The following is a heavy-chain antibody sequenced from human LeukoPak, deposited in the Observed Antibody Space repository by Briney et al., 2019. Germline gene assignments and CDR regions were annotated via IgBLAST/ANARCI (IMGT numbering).Heavy chain of an antibody. CDR1: GFTFSSYS. J-gene: IGHJ5*02. Sequence: PGGSLRLSCAASGFTFSSYSMNWVRQAPGKGLEWVSSISSSSSYIYYADSVKGRFTISRDNAKNSLYLQMNSLRAEDTAVYYCARGDRGMITFGGVIPNWFDPWGQGTLVTVSS. D-gene: IGHD3-16*02. V-gene: IGHV3-21*01. CDR3: ARGDRGMITFGGVIPNWFDP. CDR2: ISSSSSYI.